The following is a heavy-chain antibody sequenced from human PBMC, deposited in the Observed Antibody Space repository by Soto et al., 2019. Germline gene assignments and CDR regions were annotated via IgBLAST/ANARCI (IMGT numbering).Heavy chain of an antibody. Sequence: QVQLVESGGGVVQPGRSLRLSCAASGFTFSSYGMHWVRQAPGKGLEWVAVIWYDGSNKYYADSVKGRFTISRDNSKNTLYLQMNSLRAEDTAVYYCAREEIVRATRGYYYYYGMDVWGQGTTVTVSS. D-gene: IGHD1-26*01. V-gene: IGHV3-33*01. CDR2: IWYDGSNK. CDR3: AREEIVRATRGYYYYYGMDV. J-gene: IGHJ6*02. CDR1: GFTFSSYG.